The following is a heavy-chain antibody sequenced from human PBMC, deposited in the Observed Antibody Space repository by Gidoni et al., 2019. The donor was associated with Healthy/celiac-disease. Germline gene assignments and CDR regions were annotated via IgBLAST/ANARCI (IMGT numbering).Heavy chain of an antibody. J-gene: IGHJ3*02. Sequence: QVKLVQSGAEVKKPGASVKVSCKASGYTFTNYGISWVRQAPGHGLEWMGWISAYNGNTDDVQKLQGRVTMTTDTSTSTAYMELRSLRSDDTAVFYCARVGTGTTTFAFDIWGQGTVVTVSS. CDR2: ISAYNGNT. V-gene: IGHV1-18*01. D-gene: IGHD1-1*01. CDR1: GYTFTNYG. CDR3: ARVGTGTTTFAFDI.